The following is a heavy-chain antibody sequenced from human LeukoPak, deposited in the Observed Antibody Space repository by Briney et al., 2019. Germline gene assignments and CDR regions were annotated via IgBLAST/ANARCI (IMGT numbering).Heavy chain of an antibody. V-gene: IGHV3-30*18. CDR2: ISYDGSNK. CDR1: GFPFSDSH. D-gene: IGHD3-10*02. CDR3: AELGITMIGGV. J-gene: IGHJ6*03. Sequence: GGSLRLSCAVSGFPFSDSHMTWIRQAPAKGLEWVAVISYDGSNKYYADPLKGRFTISRDNAKNSLYLQRNSLRAEDTAVYYCAELGITMIGGVWGKGTTVTIP.